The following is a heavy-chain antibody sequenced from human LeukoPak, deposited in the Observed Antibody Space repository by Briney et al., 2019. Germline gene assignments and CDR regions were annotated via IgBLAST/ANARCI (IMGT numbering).Heavy chain of an antibody. J-gene: IGHJ4*02. CDR2: ISAYNGHT. Sequence: ASVKVSCKASGYTFTSYGISWVRQAPGQGLEWMGWISAYNGHTKYPQKLQGRVTMTTDTSTSTAYMELRSLRSDDTAVYYCARGFPPRRNYDSSGYYSYYFDYWGQGTLVTVSS. V-gene: IGHV1-18*01. CDR1: GYTFTSYG. CDR3: ARGFPPRRNYDSSGYYSYYFDY. D-gene: IGHD3-22*01.